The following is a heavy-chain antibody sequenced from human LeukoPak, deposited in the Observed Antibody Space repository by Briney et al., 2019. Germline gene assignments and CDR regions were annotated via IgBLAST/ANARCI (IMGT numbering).Heavy chain of an antibody. Sequence: GESLKISCKGSGYTFTNYWIGWVRQMPGKGLGWMGIIYPGDSDTKYSPSFQGQVTISADKSISTAYLQWNSLKASDTAMYYCARDDSSGHYDYWGQGTLVTVSS. CDR2: IYPGDSDT. D-gene: IGHD3-22*01. CDR1: GYTFTNYW. J-gene: IGHJ4*02. V-gene: IGHV5-51*01. CDR3: ARDDSSGHYDY.